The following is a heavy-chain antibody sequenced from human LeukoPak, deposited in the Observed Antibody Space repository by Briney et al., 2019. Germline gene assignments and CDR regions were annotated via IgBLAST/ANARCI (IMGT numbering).Heavy chain of an antibody. CDR3: AKGHVVTAIYYYYYMDV. V-gene: IGHV3-48*03. Sequence: GGSLRLSCAASGFTFSSYEMNWVRQAPGKGLEWVSYISSSGSTIYYADSVKGRFTISRDNAKNSLYLQMNSLRSEDTAVYYCAKGHVVTAIYYYYYMDVWGKGTTVTISS. CDR2: ISSSGSTI. J-gene: IGHJ6*03. CDR1: GFTFSSYE. D-gene: IGHD2-21*02.